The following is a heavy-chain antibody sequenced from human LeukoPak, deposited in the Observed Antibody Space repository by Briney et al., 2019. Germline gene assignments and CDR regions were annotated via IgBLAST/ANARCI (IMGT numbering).Heavy chain of an antibody. CDR1: GYTFTGYY. J-gene: IGHJ4*02. CDR2: INPNSGGT. CDR3: ARAQPNCGGDCYPDY. Sequence: GASVKVSCEASGYTFTGYYMHWVRQAPGQGLEWMGWINPNSGGTNYAQKFQGRVTMTRDTSISTAYMELSRLRSDDTAVYYCARAQPNCGGDCYPDYWGQGTLATVSS. V-gene: IGHV1-2*02. D-gene: IGHD2-21*02.